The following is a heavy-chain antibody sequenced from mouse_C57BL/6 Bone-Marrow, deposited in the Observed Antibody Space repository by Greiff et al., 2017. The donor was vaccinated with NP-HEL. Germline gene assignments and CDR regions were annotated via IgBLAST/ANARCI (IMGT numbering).Heavy chain of an antibody. J-gene: IGHJ4*01. CDR1: GFSLTSYG. D-gene: IGHD4-1*01. Sequence: VKLVESGPGLVQPSQSLSITCTVSGFSLTSYGVHWVRQSPGKGLEWLGVLWRGGSTDYNAAFMSRLSITKDNSKSQVFFKMNSLQADDTAIYDGAKDWDEDYWGQGTSVTVSS. CDR2: LWRGGST. CDR3: AKDWDEDY. V-gene: IGHV2-5*01.